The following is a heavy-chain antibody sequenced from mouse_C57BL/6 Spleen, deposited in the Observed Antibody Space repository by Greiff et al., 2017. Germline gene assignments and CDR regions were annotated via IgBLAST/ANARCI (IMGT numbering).Heavy chain of an antibody. J-gene: IGHJ4*01. D-gene: IGHD2-1*01. V-gene: IGHV2-9-1*01. Sequence: QVQLQQSGPGLVAPSQSLSITCTVSGFSLTSYAISWVRQPPGKGLEWLGVIWTGGGTNYNSALKSRLSISKDNSKSQVFLKMNSLQTDDTARYXCARKGGLYYGNYDYYAMDYWGQGTSVTVSS. CDR2: IWTGGGT. CDR3: ARKGGLYYGNYDYYAMDY. CDR1: GFSLTSYA.